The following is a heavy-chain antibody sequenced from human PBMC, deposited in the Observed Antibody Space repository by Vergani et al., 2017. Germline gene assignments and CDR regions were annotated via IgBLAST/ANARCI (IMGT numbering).Heavy chain of an antibody. CDR2: IRSKANSYAT. D-gene: IGHD3-3*01. V-gene: IGHV3-73*01. Sequence: EVQLVESGGGLVQPGGSLKLSCAASGFTFSGSAMHWVRQASGKGLEWVGRIRSKANSYATAYAASVKGRFTISRDDSKNTAYLQMNSLRAEDTAVYYCAKDGINYDFWSGSYYMDVWGKGTTVTVSS. CDR1: GFTFSGSA. CDR3: AKDGINYDFWSGSYYMDV. J-gene: IGHJ6*03.